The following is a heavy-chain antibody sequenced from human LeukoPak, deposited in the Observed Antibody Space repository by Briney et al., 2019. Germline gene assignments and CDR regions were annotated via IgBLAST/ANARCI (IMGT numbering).Heavy chain of an antibody. V-gene: IGHV1-2*02. CDR2: INPNSGGT. CDR3: ARTTSLVVPAAIYYYYYYMDV. Sequence: ALVKVSCKASGFTFTGYYMHWVRQAPGQGLEWMGWINPNSGGTNYAQKFLGRVTMTRDTSISTAYMELSRLRSDDTAVYYCARTTSLVVPAAIYYYYYYMDVWAKGSTVTVSS. J-gene: IGHJ6*03. CDR1: GFTFTGYY. D-gene: IGHD2-2*01.